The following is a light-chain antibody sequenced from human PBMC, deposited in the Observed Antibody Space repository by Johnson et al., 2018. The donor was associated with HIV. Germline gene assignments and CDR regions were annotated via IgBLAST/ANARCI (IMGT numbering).Light chain of an antibody. CDR3: GTWDSSLSVYV. Sequence: QSVLTQPPSVSAAPGQKVTISCSGSSSNIGNNYVAWYQQLPGTAPKLLIYDNNKRPSGIPDRFSGSKSGTSATLGITGLQTGDEADYYCGTWDSSLSVYVFGTGTKGTGL. J-gene: IGLJ1*01. CDR2: DNN. V-gene: IGLV1-51*01. CDR1: SSNIGNNY.